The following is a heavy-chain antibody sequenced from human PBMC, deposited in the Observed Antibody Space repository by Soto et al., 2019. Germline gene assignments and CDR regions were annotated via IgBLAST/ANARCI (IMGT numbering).Heavy chain of an antibody. J-gene: IGHJ5*02. D-gene: IGHD1-1*01. Sequence: ASVKVSCKASGYTFTSYDINWVRQATGQGLEWMGWMNPNSGNTGYAQKFQGRVTMTRNTSISTAYMELSSLRSEDTPVYYCARGPKNWNDVYWFDPWGQGTLVTVYS. V-gene: IGHV1-8*01. CDR2: MNPNSGNT. CDR3: ARGPKNWNDVYWFDP. CDR1: GYTFTSYD.